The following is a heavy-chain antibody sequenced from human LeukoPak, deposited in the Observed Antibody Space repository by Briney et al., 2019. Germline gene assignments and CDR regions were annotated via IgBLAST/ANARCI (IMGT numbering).Heavy chain of an antibody. CDR3: AGDQIVVVPAESIYYFDY. D-gene: IGHD2-2*01. J-gene: IGHJ4*02. V-gene: IGHV1-2*02. Sequence: ASVKVSCKASGYTFTGYYMHWVRQAPGQGLEWMGWINPNSGGTNYAQKFQGRVTMTRDTSISTAYMELSRLRSDDTAVYYCAGDQIVVVPAESIYYFDYWGQGTLVTVSS. CDR1: GYTFTGYY. CDR2: INPNSGGT.